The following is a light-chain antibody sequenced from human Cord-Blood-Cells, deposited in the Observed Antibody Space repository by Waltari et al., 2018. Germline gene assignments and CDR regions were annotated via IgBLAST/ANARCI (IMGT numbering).Light chain of an antibody. CDR3: QQSYSTPLT. J-gene: IGKJ4*01. CDR2: AAS. V-gene: IGKV1-39*01. Sequence: DIQMTQSPSSLSASVGDRVTITCRASQSISSYLNWYQQNPGKAPKLLIYAASSLQMWVPSRFSGSGSGTDFTLTISSLQPEDFATYYCQQSYSTPLTFGGGTKVEMK. CDR1: QSISSY.